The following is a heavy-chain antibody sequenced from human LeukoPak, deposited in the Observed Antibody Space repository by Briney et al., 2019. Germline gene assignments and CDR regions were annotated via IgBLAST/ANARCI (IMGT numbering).Heavy chain of an antibody. J-gene: IGHJ5*02. Sequence: GASVKVSCKASGFTFTDHYIHWVRQAPGQGLEWMGWINPTSGNTNSAQRFQGRVTMTRDTFITTVYMELTRLRSDDTAMYYCARARRDIGYDGWFDPWGQGTLVTVSS. D-gene: IGHD5-12*01. CDR1: GFTFTDHY. V-gene: IGHV1-2*02. CDR3: ARARRDIGYDGWFDP. CDR2: INPTSGNT.